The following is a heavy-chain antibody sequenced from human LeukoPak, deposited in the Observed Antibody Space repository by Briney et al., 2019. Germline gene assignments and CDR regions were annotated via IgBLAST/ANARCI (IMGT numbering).Heavy chain of an antibody. Sequence: GGSLRLSCAASGFTFSSYEMNWVRQAPGKGLEWVSYISSSGSTIYYADSVKGRFTISRDNAKNSLYLQMNSLRAEDTAVYYCAKNPVVAAIRPQMYYFDYWGQGTLVTVSS. CDR2: ISSSGSTI. V-gene: IGHV3-48*03. J-gene: IGHJ4*02. CDR1: GFTFSSYE. D-gene: IGHD2-15*01. CDR3: AKNPVVAAIRPQMYYFDY.